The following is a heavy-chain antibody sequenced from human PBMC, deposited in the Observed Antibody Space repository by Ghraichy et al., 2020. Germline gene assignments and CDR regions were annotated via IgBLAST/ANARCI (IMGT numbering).Heavy chain of an antibody. D-gene: IGHD4-23*01. Sequence: GGSLRLSCVGSGFTFSSYSMNWVRKSPGKGLEWVSYITSSSSYISYADSVKGRFTISRDNAQNSLYLQMNSLRDEDTAVYYCARGSRVVRFYYYDGMDVWGQGTTVAVSS. J-gene: IGHJ6*02. CDR2: ITSSSSYI. CDR1: GFTFSSYS. V-gene: IGHV3-48*02. CDR3: ARGSRVVRFYYYDGMDV.